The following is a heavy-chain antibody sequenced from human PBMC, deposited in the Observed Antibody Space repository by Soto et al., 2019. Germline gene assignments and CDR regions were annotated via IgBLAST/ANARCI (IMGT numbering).Heavy chain of an antibody. V-gene: IGHV4-31*03. D-gene: IGHD4-17*01. CDR3: ARGSTTEKVDS. Sequence: SETLSLTCTVSGGSIISGGYYWSWIRQHPGKGLEWIGYIYYSGSTYYNPSLKSRVTISVDTSKNQFSLKLTSVTAADTAVYYCARGSTTEKVDSWGQGTLVTVSS. CDR2: IYYSGST. CDR1: GGSIISGGYY. J-gene: IGHJ4*02.